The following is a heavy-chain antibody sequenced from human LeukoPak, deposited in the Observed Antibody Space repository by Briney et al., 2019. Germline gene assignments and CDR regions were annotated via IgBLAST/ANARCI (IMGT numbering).Heavy chain of an antibody. Sequence: ASVKVSCKASGYTFTCYYIHWVRQAPGQGLEWMGWINPHSGGTNYAQKFQGGVTMTRDTSITTAYMELSSLRSDDTAVYYCARAGAVVDNWFDPWGQGTLVTVSS. CDR3: ARAGAVVDNWFDP. CDR1: GYTFTCYY. CDR2: INPHSGGT. V-gene: IGHV1-2*02. D-gene: IGHD2-15*01. J-gene: IGHJ5*02.